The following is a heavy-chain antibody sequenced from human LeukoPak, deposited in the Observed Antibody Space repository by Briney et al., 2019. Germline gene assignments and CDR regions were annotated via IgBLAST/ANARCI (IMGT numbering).Heavy chain of an antibody. Sequence: AGGSLRLSCAASGFTFTTHNMNWVRQAPGKGLVWVSRINHDGSSTNYADSVKGRFTISRDDAKNTVYLQMNSLRAEDTAVYYCVRDWGYDSSGYWQKYFDTWGQGTLVTVSS. J-gene: IGHJ4*02. CDR2: INHDGSST. CDR1: GFTFTTHN. V-gene: IGHV3-74*01. D-gene: IGHD3-22*01. CDR3: VRDWGYDSSGYWQKYFDT.